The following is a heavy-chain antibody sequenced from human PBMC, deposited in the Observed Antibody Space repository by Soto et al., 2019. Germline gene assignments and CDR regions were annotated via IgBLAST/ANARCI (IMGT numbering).Heavy chain of an antibody. CDR3: ARSGNLWELLGWFDP. D-gene: IGHD1-26*01. V-gene: IGHV4-34*01. J-gene: IGHJ5*02. CDR1: GGSFSGYY. CDR2: INHSGST. Sequence: PXGTLYLTFAVYGGSFSGYYWSWIRQPPGKGLEWIGEINHSGSTNYNPSLKSRVTISVDTSKNQFSLKLSSVTAADTAVYYCARSGNLWELLGWFDPWGQGTLVTVS.